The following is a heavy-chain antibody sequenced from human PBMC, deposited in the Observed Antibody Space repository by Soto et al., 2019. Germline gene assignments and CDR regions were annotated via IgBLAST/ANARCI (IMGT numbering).Heavy chain of an antibody. CDR1: GFSLTTSGVG. V-gene: IGHV2-5*02. CDR2: IYWDDDK. J-gene: IGHJ4*02. D-gene: IGHD3-10*01. CDR3: AHHHDYCLGRYSFDS. Sequence: QITLKESGPTLVRPTQTLTLTCTFSGFSLTTSGVGVGWIRQPPGKALEWLAVIYWDDDKRYSSSLKSRLSITQDTSKNQVVLTMPNMDPVDTATYYCAHHHDYCLGRYSFDSWGQGTLVTVSS.